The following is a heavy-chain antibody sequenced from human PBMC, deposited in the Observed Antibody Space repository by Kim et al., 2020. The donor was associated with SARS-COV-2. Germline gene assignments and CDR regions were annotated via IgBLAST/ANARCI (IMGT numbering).Heavy chain of an antibody. V-gene: IGHV1-3*01. Sequence: ASVKVSCKASGYTFTSYAMHWVRQAPGQRLEWMGWINAGNGNTKYSQKFQGRVTITRDTSASTAYMELSSLRSEDTAVYYCARDTPYYYGRITWGQGTLVTVSS. D-gene: IGHD3-10*01. CDR3: ARDTPYYYGRIT. CDR1: GYTFTSYA. J-gene: IGHJ5*02. CDR2: INAGNGNT.